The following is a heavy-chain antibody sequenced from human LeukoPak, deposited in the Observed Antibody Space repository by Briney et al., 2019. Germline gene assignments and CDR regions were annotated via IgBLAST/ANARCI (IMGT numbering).Heavy chain of an antibody. J-gene: IGHJ4*02. CDR2: VYPSGST. CDR3: ARESFVRGVSHFDY. CDR1: GDSISSYF. V-gene: IGHV4-4*07. Sequence: PSETLSLTCTFSGDSISSYFWNWIRQPAGKGLEWIGRVYPSGSTKYNPSLKSRVTMSVDTSKNQFSLKLSSVTAADTAVYYCARESFVRGVSHFDYWGQGTLVTVSS. D-gene: IGHD3-10*01.